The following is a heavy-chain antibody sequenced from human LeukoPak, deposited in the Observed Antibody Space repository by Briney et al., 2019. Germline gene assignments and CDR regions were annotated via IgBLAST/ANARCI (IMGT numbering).Heavy chain of an antibody. D-gene: IGHD4-17*01. CDR1: GFTFSSYG. CDR3: ARGNYGDYVFDY. Sequence: PGRSLTLSCVVSGFTFSSYGMHWVSQAPGKGLEGVSYIRGSSSSIHYADSVKGRLTISRDNARNSLYLQMNSLRAEDTAVYHGARGNYGDYVFDYWGQGTLVTVSS. J-gene: IGHJ4*02. V-gene: IGHV3-48*01. CDR2: IRGSSSSI.